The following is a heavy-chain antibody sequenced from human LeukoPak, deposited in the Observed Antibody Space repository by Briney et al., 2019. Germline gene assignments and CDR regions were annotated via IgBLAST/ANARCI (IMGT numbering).Heavy chain of an antibody. V-gene: IGHV3-66*01. CDR3: ARAPPIDAFDI. Sequence: GGSLRLSCAASGFTVSSNYMSWVRQAPGKGLEWVSVIYSGGSTYYADSVKGRFTISRDNSKNTLYLQMNSLRAEDTAVYYSARAPPIDAFDIWGQGTMVTVSS. J-gene: IGHJ3*02. CDR2: IYSGGST. CDR1: GFTVSSNY.